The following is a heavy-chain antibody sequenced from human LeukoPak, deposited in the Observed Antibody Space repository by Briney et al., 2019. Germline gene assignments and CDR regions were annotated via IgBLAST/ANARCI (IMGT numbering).Heavy chain of an antibody. Sequence: GGSLRLSCAASGFTSSSYAMHWVRQAPGKGLEWVAVISYDGSNKYYADSVKGRFTISRDNSKNTLYLQMNSLRAEDTAVYYCARACSGGSCYGSSYYYYGMDVWGQGTTVTVSS. D-gene: IGHD2-15*01. CDR3: ARACSGGSCYGSSYYYYGMDV. V-gene: IGHV3-30*04. CDR2: ISYDGSNK. CDR1: GFTSSSYA. J-gene: IGHJ6*02.